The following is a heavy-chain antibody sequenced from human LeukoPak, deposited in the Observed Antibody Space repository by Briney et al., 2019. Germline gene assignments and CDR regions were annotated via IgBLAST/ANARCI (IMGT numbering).Heavy chain of an antibody. CDR2: ISGSGGST. D-gene: IGHD3-22*01. CDR3: AKSFWDSSGYYLDSFDL. J-gene: IGHJ3*01. CDR1: GFTFSSYA. Sequence: GGSLRLSRAASGFTFSSYAMSWVRQAPGKGLEWVSAISGSGGSTYYADSVKGRFTISRDNSKNTLYLQMNSLRAEDTAVYYCAKSFWDSSGYYLDSFDLWGQGTIGTVSS. V-gene: IGHV3-23*01.